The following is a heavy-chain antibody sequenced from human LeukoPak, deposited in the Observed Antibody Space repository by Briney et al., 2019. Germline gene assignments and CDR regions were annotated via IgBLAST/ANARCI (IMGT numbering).Heavy chain of an antibody. CDR1: GGSISSYY. V-gene: IGHV4-59*01. J-gene: IGHJ4*02. Sequence: PPETLSLTCTLSGGSISSYYWSWIRQPPGKGLGWVGYIYYSGSTNYNASLQSRVTISVDTSKNQFSLKLSSVTAADTAVYYCARWGEAAAGIYYWGQGTLVTVSS. CDR2: IYYSGST. CDR3: ARWGEAAAGIYY. D-gene: IGHD6-13*01.